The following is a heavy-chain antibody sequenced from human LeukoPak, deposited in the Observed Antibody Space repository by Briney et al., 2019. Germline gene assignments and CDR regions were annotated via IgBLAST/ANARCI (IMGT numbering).Heavy chain of an antibody. CDR3: ARDHTYYDYVWGSYRVNWFDP. J-gene: IGHJ5*02. CDR1: GGSISSSSYY. V-gene: IGHV4-39*07. CDR2: IYYSGST. D-gene: IGHD3-16*02. Sequence: SETLSLTCTVSGGSISSSSYYWGWIRQPPEKGLEWIGSIYYSGSTYYNPSLKSRVTISVDTSKNQFSLKLSSVTAADTAVYYCARDHTYYDYVWGSYRVNWFDPWGQGTLVTVSS.